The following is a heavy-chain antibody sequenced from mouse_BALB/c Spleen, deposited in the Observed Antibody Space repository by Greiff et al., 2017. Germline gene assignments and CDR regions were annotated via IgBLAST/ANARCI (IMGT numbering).Heavy chain of an antibody. J-gene: IGHJ2*01. CDR1: GYTFTSYN. CDR3: ARERGNWDDADFDY. Sequence: QVQLQQPGAELVKPGASVKMSCKASGYTFTSYNMHWVKETPGQGLEWIGAIYPGNGDTSYNQKFKGKATLTADKSSSTAYMQLSSLTSEDSAVYYCARERGNWDDADFDYWGQGTTLTVSS. D-gene: IGHD4-1*01. CDR2: IYPGNGDT. V-gene: IGHV1-12*01.